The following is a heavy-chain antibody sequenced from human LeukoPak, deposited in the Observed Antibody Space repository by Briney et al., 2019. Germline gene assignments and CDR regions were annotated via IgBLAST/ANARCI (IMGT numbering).Heavy chain of an antibody. D-gene: IGHD5-18*01. CDR3: ARLDTSVSPDFHH. V-gene: IGHV4-31*03. CDR2: ISYTGST. CDR1: GGSISSGGYY. Sequence: PSETLSLTCTVSGGSISSGGYYWSWIRQHPGKGLEWIAYISYTGSTYHNPSLKRRVAMSLDASQNQFSLKLSSVTAADSAVYYCARLDTSVSPDFHHWGQGTLVTVSS. J-gene: IGHJ4*02.